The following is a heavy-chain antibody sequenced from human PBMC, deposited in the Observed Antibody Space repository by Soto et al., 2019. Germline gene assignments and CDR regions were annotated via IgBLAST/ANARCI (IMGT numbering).Heavy chain of an antibody. CDR1: GFTFSSYA. CDR2: ISYDGSNK. CDR3: ARDRQSMVRGVNYGMDV. J-gene: IGHJ6*02. D-gene: IGHD3-10*01. V-gene: IGHV3-30-3*01. Sequence: GGSLRLSCAASGFTFSSYAMHWVRQAPGKGLEWVAVISYDGSNKYYADSVKGRFTISRDNSKNTLYLQMNSLRAEDTAVYYCARDRQSMVRGVNYGMDVWGQGTTVTVSS.